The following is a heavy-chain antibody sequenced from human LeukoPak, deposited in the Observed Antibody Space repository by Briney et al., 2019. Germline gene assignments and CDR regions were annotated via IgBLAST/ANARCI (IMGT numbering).Heavy chain of an antibody. V-gene: IGHV3-74*01. CDR1: GFTFKLYW. CDR2: NDDGSGT. D-gene: IGHD3-22*01. J-gene: IGHJ4*02. Sequence: GGSLRLSCAASGFTFKLYWMHWVRQVPGKGPVWVARNDDGSGTVYADSVKGRFTISRGDAKNMLFLQMNSLRGEDTAVYHCVRGGPSTWFWGQGTLVTVSS. CDR3: VRGGPSTWF.